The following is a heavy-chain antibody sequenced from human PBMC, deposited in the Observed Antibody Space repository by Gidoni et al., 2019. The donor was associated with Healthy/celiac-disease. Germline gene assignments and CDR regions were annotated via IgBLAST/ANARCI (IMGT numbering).Heavy chain of an antibody. Sequence: QVQLVEAGGGVVQPGRSLRLSCAASGITFSSDGMHWVRQAPGQGLEWVAVIGYDGSNKYYSDSVTGRFTISRDNSNNTLYLQMNRLRAEDTAVYYCSRAIPASDAFDIWGQGTMVTVSS. V-gene: IGHV3-33*01. J-gene: IGHJ3*02. D-gene: IGHD2-15*01. CDR2: IGYDGSNK. CDR1: GITFSSDG. CDR3: SRAIPASDAFDI.